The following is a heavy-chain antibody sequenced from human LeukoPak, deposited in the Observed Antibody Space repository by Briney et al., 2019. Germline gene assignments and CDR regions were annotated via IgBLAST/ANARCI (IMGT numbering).Heavy chain of an antibody. V-gene: IGHV3-23*01. CDR1: GFTFSSYA. D-gene: IGHD1-7*01. J-gene: IGHJ4*02. CDR2: IRGSGGST. Sequence: GGSLRLSCAASGFTFSSYAMTWVRQAPGKGLEWVSTIRGSGGSTYYADSVKGRFTISRDNSKNTLYLQMNSLRAEDTAVYYCAKGAAYNWNSGNYFDYWGQGTLVTVSS. CDR3: AKGAAYNWNSGNYFDY.